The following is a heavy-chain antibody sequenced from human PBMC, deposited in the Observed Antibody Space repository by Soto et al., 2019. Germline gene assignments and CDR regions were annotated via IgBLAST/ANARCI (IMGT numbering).Heavy chain of an antibody. CDR1: GYTLTELS. Sequence: ASVKVSCKVSGYTLTELSMHWVRQAPGKGLEWMGGFDPEDGETIYAQKFQGRVTMTEDTSTDTAYMELSSLRSEDTAVYYCATGNYKGSSFDYWGQGTLVTVSS. D-gene: IGHD1-7*01. CDR3: ATGNYKGSSFDY. J-gene: IGHJ4*02. V-gene: IGHV1-24*01. CDR2: FDPEDGET.